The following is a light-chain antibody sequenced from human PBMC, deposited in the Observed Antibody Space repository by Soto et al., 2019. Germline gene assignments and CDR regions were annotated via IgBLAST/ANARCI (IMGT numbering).Light chain of an antibody. CDR3: GGWDDRLSGPV. Sequence: QSVLTQPPSASGTPGQRVNLSCSGSSSNIGSNYVYWYRQFPGTAPKLLIQRNNQRPSGVPARFSGSKSGTSASLAISGLRSEYDADYDGGGWDDRLSGPVFGGGTKGIVL. CDR2: RNN. V-gene: IGLV1-47*01. CDR1: SSNIGSNY. J-gene: IGLJ2*01.